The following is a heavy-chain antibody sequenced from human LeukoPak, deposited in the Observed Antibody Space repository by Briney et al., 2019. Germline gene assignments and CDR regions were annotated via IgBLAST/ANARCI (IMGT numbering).Heavy chain of an antibody. V-gene: IGHV1-18*04. Sequence: ASVTVSCKASGYTFTSYGISWVRQAPGQGLEWMGWISAYNGNTNYAQKLQGRVTMTTDTSTSTAYMELRSLRSDDTAVYYCARDGREHCSGGSCFGMDWFDPWGQGTLVTVSS. J-gene: IGHJ5*02. D-gene: IGHD2-15*01. CDR1: GYTFTSYG. CDR2: ISAYNGNT. CDR3: ARDGREHCSGGSCFGMDWFDP.